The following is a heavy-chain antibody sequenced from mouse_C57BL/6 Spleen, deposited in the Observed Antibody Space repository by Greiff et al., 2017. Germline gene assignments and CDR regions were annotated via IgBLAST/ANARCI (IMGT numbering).Heavy chain of an antibody. CDR2: ISYDGSN. CDR3: ARADYYGSSYFAY. Sequence: DVLLVESGPGLVKPSQSLSLTCSVTGYSITSGYYWNWIRQFPGNKLEWMGYISYDGSNNYNPSLKNRISITRDTSKNQFFLKLNSVTTEDTATYYCARADYYGSSYFAYWGQGTLVTVSA. J-gene: IGHJ3*01. CDR1: GYSITSGYY. D-gene: IGHD1-1*01. V-gene: IGHV3-6*01.